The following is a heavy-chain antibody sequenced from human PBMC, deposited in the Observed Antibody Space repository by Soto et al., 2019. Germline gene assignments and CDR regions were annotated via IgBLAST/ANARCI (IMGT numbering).Heavy chain of an antibody. V-gene: IGHV2-5*02. Sequence: QITLKESGPTLVRPTQTLTLTCTFSGFSLSTSGVGVGWIRQPPGKALEWLALIYWDDDKRYSPSLKSSLTITKDTSKDQVVLTMTNMDPVDTATYYCAHRRCGGDCLQSYSSHYYYGMDVWGQGTTVTVSS. J-gene: IGHJ6*02. CDR1: GFSLSTSGVG. CDR2: IYWDDDK. CDR3: AHRRCGGDCLQSYSSHYYYGMDV. D-gene: IGHD2-21*02.